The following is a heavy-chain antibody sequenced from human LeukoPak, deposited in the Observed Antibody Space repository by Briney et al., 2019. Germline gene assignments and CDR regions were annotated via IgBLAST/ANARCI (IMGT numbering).Heavy chain of an antibody. CDR1: GGSISSYY. J-gene: IGHJ4*02. CDR3: ARDAGRYSSSWYWDY. Sequence: SETLSLTCTVSGGSISSYYWSWIRQPAGKGLEWIGRIYTSGSTNYNPSLKSRVTMSVDTSKNQFSLKLSSVTAADTAVYYCARDAGRYSSSWYWDYWGQGTLVTVSS. V-gene: IGHV4-4*07. CDR2: IYTSGST. D-gene: IGHD6-13*01.